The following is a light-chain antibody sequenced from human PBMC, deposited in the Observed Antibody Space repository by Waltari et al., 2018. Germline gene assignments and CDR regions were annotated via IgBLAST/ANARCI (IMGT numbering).Light chain of an antibody. J-gene: IGKJ4*01. CDR3: QQYYSIPLT. Sequence: DIVMTQSPDSLAVSLGARATINCKSSQSVLYSANNKDYLAWYQQKPGQPAKLLIYWASTREFGVPDRFSGSGSGTDFTLTISSLQAEDVAVYYCQQYYSIPLTFGGGTKVEIK. CDR1: QSVLYSANNKDY. V-gene: IGKV4-1*01. CDR2: WAS.